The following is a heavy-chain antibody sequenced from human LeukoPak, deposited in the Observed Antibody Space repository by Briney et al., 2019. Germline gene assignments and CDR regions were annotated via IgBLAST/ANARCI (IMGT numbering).Heavy chain of an antibody. Sequence: GGSLRLSCAASGSTFSSYNINWVRQAPGKGLEWVSYISSGSGTIYYADSVKGRFTISRDNAKNSLFLQMNSLRAEDTAVYHCAALLGLQNWYFDLWGRGTLVTVFS. CDR3: AALLGLQNWYFDL. CDR2: ISSGSGTI. D-gene: IGHD1-7*01. V-gene: IGHV3-48*04. CDR1: GSTFSSYN. J-gene: IGHJ2*01.